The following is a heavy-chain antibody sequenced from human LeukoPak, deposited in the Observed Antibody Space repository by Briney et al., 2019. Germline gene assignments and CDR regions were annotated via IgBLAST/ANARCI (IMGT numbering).Heavy chain of an antibody. V-gene: IGHV3-7*04. CDR3: ARGTYTFDY. CDR1: GFAFCSFW. Sequence: GGSLRLSCAASGFAFCSFWMTWIRQAPGKGLEWVATIKQHGSEKYYVDSVKGRFTISRDNPKNSLNLQMNSLRAEDTAVYYCARGTYTFDYWGQGTVVSVSS. CDR2: IKQHGSEK. D-gene: IGHD1-1*01. J-gene: IGHJ4*02.